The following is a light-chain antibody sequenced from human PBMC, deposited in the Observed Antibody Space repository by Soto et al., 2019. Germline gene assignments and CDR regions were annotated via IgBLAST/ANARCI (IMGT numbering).Light chain of an antibody. V-gene: IGKV3-20*01. Sequence: VVLTQSPGTLSLSPGEGATLSCRASQSVSSNYLAWYQQKPGQAPRLLIYGASSRATGIPDRFSGSGSGTDFTLTISGLEPEDFAVYYCQQYGSSWTFGQGTKVDIK. CDR1: QSVSSNY. J-gene: IGKJ1*01. CDR3: QQYGSSWT. CDR2: GAS.